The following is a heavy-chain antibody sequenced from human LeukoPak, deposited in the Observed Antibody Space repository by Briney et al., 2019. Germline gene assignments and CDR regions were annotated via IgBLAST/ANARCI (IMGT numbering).Heavy chain of an antibody. CDR1: GFTFSSYA. J-gene: IGHJ4*02. Sequence: PGGSLRLSCTASGFTFSSYAMHWVRQAPGKGLEYVSAISSNAGATHYANSVKGRFTISRDNSKNTLYLQMGGPRAEDMAVYYCARALPYTSGWYGGGGLDYWGQGTLVTVSS. V-gene: IGHV3-64*01. D-gene: IGHD6-19*01. CDR3: ARALPYTSGWYGGGGLDY. CDR2: ISSNAGAT.